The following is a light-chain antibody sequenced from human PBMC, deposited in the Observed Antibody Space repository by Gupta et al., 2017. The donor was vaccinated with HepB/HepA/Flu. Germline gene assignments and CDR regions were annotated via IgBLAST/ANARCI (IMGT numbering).Light chain of an antibody. CDR3: SSYTSRTTVV. CDR1: SSDVGGYNY. J-gene: IGLJ2*01. CDR2: DVT. V-gene: IGLV2-14*03. Sequence: QSALTQPASVSGSPGQSITISCTGTSSDVGGYNYVSWYQQHPGKAPVLMMFDVTNRPSGVSNRFSGSKSGNTASLTISGLQAEDEADYYCSSYTSRTTVVFGGGTKLTVL.